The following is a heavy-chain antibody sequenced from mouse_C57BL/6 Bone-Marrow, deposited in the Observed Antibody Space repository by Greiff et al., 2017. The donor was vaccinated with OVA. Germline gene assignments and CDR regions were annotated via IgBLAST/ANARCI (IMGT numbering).Heavy chain of an antibody. CDR3: ATEYYDTWYFDD. V-gene: IGHV5-17*01. CDR1: GFTFSDYG. D-gene: IGHD2-4*01. Sequence: EVNVVESGGGLVKPGGSLKLSCAASGFTFSDYGMHWVRQAPEKGLEWVAYISSGSSTISYADTVKGRFTISRDNAKNTLFLQMTSLRSEDTAMYYCATEYYDTWYFDDWGTGTTVTVSS. J-gene: IGHJ1*03. CDR2: ISSGSSTI.